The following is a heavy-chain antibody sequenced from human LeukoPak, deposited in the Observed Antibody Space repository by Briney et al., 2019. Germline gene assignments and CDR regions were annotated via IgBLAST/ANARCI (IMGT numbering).Heavy chain of an antibody. CDR2: ISWNSVSV. D-gene: IGHD3-10*01. V-gene: IGHV3-9*01. CDR3: IKPKSDYGSGSYSPFDY. CDR1: GFTFEDYG. J-gene: IGHJ4*02. Sequence: HSGGSLRLSCAASGFTFEDYGMHWVRQGPGKALEWVSHISWNSVSVGYADFVKGRFTISRDSAKNSLYLQMDSLTAEDTALYYCIKPKSDYGSGSYSPFDYWGQGTRVTVSS.